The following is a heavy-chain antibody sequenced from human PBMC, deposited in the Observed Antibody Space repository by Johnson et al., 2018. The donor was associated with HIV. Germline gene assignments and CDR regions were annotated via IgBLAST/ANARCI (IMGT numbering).Heavy chain of an antibody. V-gene: IGHV3-30*04. D-gene: IGHD2-21*02. CDR2: ISYDGSYK. CDR3: ARKVVTADDAFDI. Sequence: QVQLVESGGGVVQPGRSLRLSCAASGFTFSSYAMHWVRQAPGKGLEWVAIISYDGSYKFYADSVKGRFTISRENSKNTLYLQMNSLRAEDMAVYYCARKVVTADDAFDIWGQGTMVTVSS. J-gene: IGHJ3*02. CDR1: GFTFSSYA.